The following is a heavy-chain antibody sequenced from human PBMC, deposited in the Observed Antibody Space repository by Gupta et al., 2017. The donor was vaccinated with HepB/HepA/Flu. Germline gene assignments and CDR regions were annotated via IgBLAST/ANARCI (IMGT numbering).Heavy chain of an antibody. J-gene: IGHJ2*01. CDR1: GFSFLTSAVA. V-gene: IGHV2-5*04. Sequence: QITFKESGPTLVNPTQTLTLPCTFPGFSFLTSAVAVGWIRKPPGKALEWLALIYWNDDNRYSPSLKSGLTITKDTSKNQVVLTMTNMDLGDTGTYXCARGGGFRGVRSYYNWYFDLWGRGTLVTVSS. D-gene: IGHD3-10*01. CDR3: ARGGGFRGVRSYYNWYFDL. CDR2: IYWNDDN.